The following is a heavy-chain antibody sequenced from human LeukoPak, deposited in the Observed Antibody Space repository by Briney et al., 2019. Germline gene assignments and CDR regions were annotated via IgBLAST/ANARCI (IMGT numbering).Heavy chain of an antibody. Sequence: GGSLRLFCAASGFTVSINYMSWVRQAPGKELEWVSVIYSGGNTYYADSVKGRFTISRDNSKNTVYLQMNSLRAEDTAVYYCARGETSSYDYWGQGTLFTVSS. V-gene: IGHV3-53*01. CDR2: IYSGGNT. CDR3: ARGETSSYDY. J-gene: IGHJ4*02. D-gene: IGHD2-2*01. CDR1: GFTVSINY.